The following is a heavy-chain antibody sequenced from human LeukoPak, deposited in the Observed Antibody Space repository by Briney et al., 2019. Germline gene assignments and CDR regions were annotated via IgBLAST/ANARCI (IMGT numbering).Heavy chain of an antibody. CDR2: IYYSGST. V-gene: IGHV4-31*03. CDR3: ARGGNSEASDY. D-gene: IGHD4-23*01. J-gene: IGHJ4*02. Sequence: PSETLSLTCTVSGGSISSGAYYWSWIRQHPGKGLEWIGYIYYSGSTYYNPSLRSRVTISVDTSKNQFSLKLSSVTAADTAVYYCARGGNSEASDYWGQGTLVTVSS. CDR1: GGSISSGAYY.